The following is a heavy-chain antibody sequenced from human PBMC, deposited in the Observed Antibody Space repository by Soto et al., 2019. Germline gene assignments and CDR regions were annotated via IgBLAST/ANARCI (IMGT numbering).Heavy chain of an antibody. CDR3: ARANIPGITGTTGPGAFDI. D-gene: IGHD1-7*01. Sequence: ASVKVSCKASGYTFTGYYMHWVRQAPGQGLEWMGWINPNSGGTNYAQKFQGWVTMTRDTSISTAYMELSRLRSDDTAVYYCARANIPGITGTTGPGAFDIWGQGTMVTVSS. CDR2: INPNSGGT. J-gene: IGHJ3*02. V-gene: IGHV1-2*04. CDR1: GYTFTGYY.